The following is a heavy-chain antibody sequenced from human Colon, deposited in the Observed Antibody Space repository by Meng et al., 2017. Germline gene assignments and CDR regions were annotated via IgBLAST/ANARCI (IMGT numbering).Heavy chain of an antibody. CDR2: IMHDGSST. J-gene: IGHJ4*02. V-gene: IGHV3-33*01. D-gene: IGHD6-13*01. CDR3: ARGFIAATGLYFDY. Sequence: VESGGGVVHPGRSRGSSWGASRSTFSIYGMNWVRQAPGKGLEWVAAIMHDGSSTYYADSEKGRFTISRDNSKNTLYLEMNSLRAEDTAVYYCARGFIAATGLYFDYWGQGTLVTVSS. CDR1: RSTFSIYG.